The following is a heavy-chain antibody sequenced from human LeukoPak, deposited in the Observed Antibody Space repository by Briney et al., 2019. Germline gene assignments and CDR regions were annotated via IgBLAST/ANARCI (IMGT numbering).Heavy chain of an antibody. Sequence: PGGSLRLSCAASGFTFNTYLMSWVRQAPGKGLEWVSSVISSGIRTYYADSVKGRFTISRHNSKNTLYLQMNSLRAEDTAVYYCARLYSSSSDTGDYWGQGTLVTVSS. CDR2: VISSGIRT. D-gene: IGHD6-13*01. J-gene: IGHJ4*02. V-gene: IGHV3-23*05. CDR1: GFTFNTYL. CDR3: ARLYSSSSDTGDY.